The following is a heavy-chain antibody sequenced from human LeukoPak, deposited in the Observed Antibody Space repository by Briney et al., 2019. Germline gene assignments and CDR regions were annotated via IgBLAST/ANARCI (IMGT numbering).Heavy chain of an antibody. CDR3: ARGSTYYDSSGQVPFDY. D-gene: IGHD3-22*01. V-gene: IGHV3-48*01. Sequence: GGSLRLSCAASGFTFSSYGMNWVRQAPGKGLEWVSYISSSSSTIYYADSVKGRFTISRDNAKNSLYLQMNSLRAEDTAVYYCARGSTYYDSSGQVPFDYWGQGTLVTVSS. CDR1: GFTFSSYG. J-gene: IGHJ4*02. CDR2: ISSSSSTI.